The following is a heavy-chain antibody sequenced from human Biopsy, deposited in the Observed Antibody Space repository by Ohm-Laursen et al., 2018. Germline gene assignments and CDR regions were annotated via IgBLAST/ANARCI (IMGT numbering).Heavy chain of an antibody. J-gene: IGHJ2*01. CDR1: GDSISSYY. V-gene: IGHV4-59*01. CDR2: VYYTGST. CDR3: ARDRGYYSDRTVPGYFDL. D-gene: IGHD3-22*01. Sequence: SETLSLTCTVSGDSISSYYWSWIRQPPGKGLQWIGYVYYTGSTVYNPPLQSRVTISVDTSKNHFSLRLRSVTPADTAIYYCARDRGYYSDRTVPGYFDLWGRGTLVTVSS.